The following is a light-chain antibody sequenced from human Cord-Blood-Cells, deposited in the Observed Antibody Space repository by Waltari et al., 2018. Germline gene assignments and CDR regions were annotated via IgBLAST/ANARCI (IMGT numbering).Light chain of an antibody. CDR1: SSDVGGYNY. V-gene: IGLV2-14*01. CDR2: DVR. J-gene: IGLJ3*02. Sequence: QSALTQPASVSGSPGQSITISCTGTSSDVGGYNYVSWYQQHPGKATKLMIYDVRNRPSGVSNRFSGSKSGNTASLTISGLQAEDEADYYCSSYTSSSTLVFGGGTKLTVL. CDR3: SSYTSSSTLV.